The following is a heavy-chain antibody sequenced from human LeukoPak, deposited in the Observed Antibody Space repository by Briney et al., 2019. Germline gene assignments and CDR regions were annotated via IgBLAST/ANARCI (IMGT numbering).Heavy chain of an antibody. Sequence: SETLSLTCTVSGYSISSGYYWGWIRQPPGKGLEWIGSIYHSGSTYYNPSLKSRVTISVDTSKNQFSLKLSSVTAADTAVYYCARVAPSRYSSGWGYYYYGMDVWGQGTTVTVSS. D-gene: IGHD6-19*01. CDR1: GYSISSGYY. CDR2: IYHSGST. J-gene: IGHJ6*02. V-gene: IGHV4-38-2*02. CDR3: ARVAPSRYSSGWGYYYYGMDV.